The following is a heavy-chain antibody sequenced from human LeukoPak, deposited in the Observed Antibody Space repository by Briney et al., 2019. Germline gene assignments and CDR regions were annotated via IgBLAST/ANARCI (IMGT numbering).Heavy chain of an antibody. J-gene: IGHJ6*02. CDR2: VNEDGSEN. D-gene: IGHD4-17*01. Sequence: GGSLRLSCAASGFTFTSHWVNWVRRAPGKGLEWVANVNEDGSENNYVDSAKGRFTISRDNAKNSLFLQMNSLRAEDTAVYYCARGHDHGDYVGMKKYYYYNMDVWGQGTTVTVSS. CDR1: GFTFTSHW. V-gene: IGHV3-7*05. CDR3: ARGHDHGDYVGMKKYYYYNMDV.